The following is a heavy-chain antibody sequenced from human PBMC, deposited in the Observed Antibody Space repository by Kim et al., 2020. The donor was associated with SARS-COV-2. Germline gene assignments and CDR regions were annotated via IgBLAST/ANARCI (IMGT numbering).Heavy chain of an antibody. CDR1: GFSFSLFS. V-gene: IGHV3-48*02. CDR2: ISSGGDTI. CDR3: ARGWLQNSFDY. Sequence: GGSLRLSCAASGFSFSLFSMDWVRQAPGKGLEWVAYISSGGDTIHYSDSANGRFTISRDNARNSVSMQMNNLRDEDTAVYYCARGWLQNSFDYWGQGTSVTVSS. D-gene: IGHD5-12*01. J-gene: IGHJ4*02.